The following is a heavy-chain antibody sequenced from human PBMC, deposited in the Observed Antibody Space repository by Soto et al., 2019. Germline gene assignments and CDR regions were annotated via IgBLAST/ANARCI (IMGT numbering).Heavy chain of an antibody. CDR3: ATVRWELHDACDI. Sequence: QVQLQESGPGLVKPSQTLSLTCTVSGGSISTGGYYWSWIRQHPGRGLEWIGYIYHSGMTFSNPSLQSRVAISMDTSENQFSLKLSSVTAADAAVYYCATVRWELHDACDIWCHGTMVSVSS. D-gene: IGHD4-17*01. CDR2: IYHSGMT. J-gene: IGHJ3*02. CDR1: GGSISTGGYY. V-gene: IGHV4-31*03.